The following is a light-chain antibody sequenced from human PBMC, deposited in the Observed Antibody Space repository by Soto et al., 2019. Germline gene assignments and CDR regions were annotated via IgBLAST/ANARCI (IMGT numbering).Light chain of an antibody. CDR3: QQASVLPFT. Sequence: DIQMTQSPSSVSASVGDRVTITCRASRDIGTWSAWYQQIPGKAPKLLIFAASTLQNRVPSRFSGSGSGTDFTLTISGLQPEDFATYYCQQASVLPFTFGPGTKVDIK. J-gene: IGKJ3*01. CDR2: AAS. CDR1: RDIGTW. V-gene: IGKV1-12*01.